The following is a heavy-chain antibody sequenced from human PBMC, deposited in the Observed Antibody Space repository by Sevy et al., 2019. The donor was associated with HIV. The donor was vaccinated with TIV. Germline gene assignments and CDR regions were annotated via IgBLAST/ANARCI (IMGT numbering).Heavy chain of an antibody. Sequence: ASVKVSCKASGGTFSSYAISWVRQAPGQGLEWMGGIIPIFGTANYAQKFQGRVTITADESTSTAYMELSSLRSEDTAVYYCAGAADYSSHYYYYYMDVWGKGTTVTVSS. CDR2: IIPIFGTA. CDR1: GGTFSSYA. V-gene: IGHV1-69*13. J-gene: IGHJ6*03. CDR3: AGAADYSSHYYYYYMDV. D-gene: IGHD4-4*01.